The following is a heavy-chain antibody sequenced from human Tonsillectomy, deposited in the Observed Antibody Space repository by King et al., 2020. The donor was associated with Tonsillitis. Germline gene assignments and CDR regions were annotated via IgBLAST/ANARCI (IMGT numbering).Heavy chain of an antibody. CDR1: GGSISSYY. D-gene: IGHD2/OR15-2a*01. CDR2: IYYSGST. Sequence: LQLQESGPGLVKPSETLSLTCTVSGGSISSYYWSWIRQPPGKGLEWIGYIYYSGSTNYNPSLKSRVTISVDTSKNQFSLKLSSVTAADTAVYYCARGKRSISLDDTPFFFNWGQGTLVTVSS. CDR3: ARGKRSISLDDTPFFFN. V-gene: IGHV4-59*01. J-gene: IGHJ4*02.